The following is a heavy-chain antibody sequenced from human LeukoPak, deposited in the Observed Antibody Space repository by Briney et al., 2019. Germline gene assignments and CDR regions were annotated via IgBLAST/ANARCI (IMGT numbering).Heavy chain of an antibody. V-gene: IGHV3-74*01. CDR3: ARDSSGSYYRDAFDI. D-gene: IGHD3-10*01. Sequence: GGSLRLSCAASGFTFSDYNMNWVRQAPGKGLVWVSRINSDGSSTSYADSVKGRFTISRDNAKNTLYLQMNSLRAEDTAVYYCARDSSGSYYRDAFDIWGQGTMVTVSS. J-gene: IGHJ3*02. CDR2: INSDGSST. CDR1: GFTFSDYN.